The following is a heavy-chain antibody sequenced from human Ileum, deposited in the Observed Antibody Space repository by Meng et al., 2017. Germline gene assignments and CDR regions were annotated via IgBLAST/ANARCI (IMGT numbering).Heavy chain of an antibody. V-gene: IGHV4-59*01. CDR3: ASGNSKWEPFDY. J-gene: IGHJ4*02. CDR1: GGSISRYY. D-gene: IGHD1-26*01. CDR2: IYYSGST. Sequence: QVQLQESGPGLVKPSETPSPTCTVSGGSISRYYWSWIRQPPGKGLEWIGYIYYSGSTNYNPSLKSRVTISVDTSKNQFSLKLSSVTAADTAVYYCASGNSKWEPFDYWGQGTLVTVSS.